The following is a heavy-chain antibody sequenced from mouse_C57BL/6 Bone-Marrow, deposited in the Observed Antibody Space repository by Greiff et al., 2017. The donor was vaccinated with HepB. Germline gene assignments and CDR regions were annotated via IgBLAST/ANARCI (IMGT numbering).Heavy chain of an antibody. J-gene: IGHJ2*01. V-gene: IGHV1-82*01. CDR3: ARLAVY. Sequence: VKRVESGPELVKPGASVKISCKASGYAFSSSWMNWVKQRPGKGLEWIGRIYPGDGDTNYNGKFKGKATLTADKSSSTAYMQLSSLTSEDSAVYFCARLAVYWGQGTTLTVSS. CDR1: GYAFSSSW. CDR2: IYPGDGDT.